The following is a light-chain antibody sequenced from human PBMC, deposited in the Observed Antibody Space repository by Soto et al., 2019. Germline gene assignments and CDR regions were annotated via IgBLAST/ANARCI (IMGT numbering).Light chain of an antibody. CDR2: KAS. Sequence: DVQMTQSPSTLSASVGDRVTITCRASQSISGWLAWYQQRPGKAPKLMIYKASTLETGVPSRFSGSGSGTEFTLTINNLQPDDLATYYCQQYDGYSRTFGQGTKVEIK. CDR1: QSISGW. CDR3: QQYDGYSRT. V-gene: IGKV1-5*03. J-gene: IGKJ1*01.